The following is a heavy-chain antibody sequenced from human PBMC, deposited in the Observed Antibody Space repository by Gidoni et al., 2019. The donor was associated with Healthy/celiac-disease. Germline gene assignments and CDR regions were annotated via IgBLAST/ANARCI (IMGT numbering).Heavy chain of an antibody. D-gene: IGHD4-17*01. CDR2: IYYSGST. J-gene: IGHJ6*02. Sequence: QVQLQESGPGLVKPSQTLSLTCTVSGGSISSGDYYWSWIRQPPGKGLEWIGYIYYSGSTYYNPSLKSRVTISVDTSKNQFSLKLSSVTAADTAVYYCARDQWVTTAGFHYYYYGMDVWGQGTTVTVSS. CDR1: GGSISSGDYY. CDR3: ARDQWVTTAGFHYYYYGMDV. V-gene: IGHV4-30-4*01.